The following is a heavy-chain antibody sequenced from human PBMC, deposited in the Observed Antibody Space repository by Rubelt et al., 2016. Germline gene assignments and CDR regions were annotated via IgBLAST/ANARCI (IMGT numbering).Heavy chain of an antibody. CDR2: IDHSGST. D-gene: IGHD6-13*01. CDR3: ATTAADLYNWFDP. CDR1: GGSFSGYY. V-gene: IGHV4-34*01. J-gene: IGHJ5*02. Sequence: QVQLQQWGAGLLKPSETLSLTCAVYGGSFSGYYWSWIRPPPGKGLEWIGGIDHSGSTNYKPYLRSRVPISVDTSKNQFSLKLSSVTAADTAVYYCATTAADLYNWFDPWGQGTLVTVSS.